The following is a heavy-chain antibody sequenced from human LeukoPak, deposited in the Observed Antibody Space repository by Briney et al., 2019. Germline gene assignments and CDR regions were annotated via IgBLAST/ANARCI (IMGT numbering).Heavy chain of an antibody. Sequence: GGSLRLSCAASGFTFSSYAMSWVRQAPGKGLEWISYMTASGVTMYAESVYGRFTISRDNDKKSVYLQMISLRVEDTAVYFCTRDGGYSGFDFDYWGQGVLVTVSS. CDR1: GFTFSSYA. CDR3: TRDGGYSGFDFDY. V-gene: IGHV3-21*01. D-gene: IGHD5-12*01. J-gene: IGHJ4*02. CDR2: MTASGVT.